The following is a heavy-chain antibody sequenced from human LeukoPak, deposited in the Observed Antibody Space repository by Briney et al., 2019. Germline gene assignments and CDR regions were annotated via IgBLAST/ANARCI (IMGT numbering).Heavy chain of an antibody. V-gene: IGHV3-15*01. CDR2: IKSKIDGGTI. J-gene: IGHJ6*03. Sequence: GGSLRLSCVASGSSFSNAWMSWVRQAPGKGLEWVGRIKSKIDGGTIDYAAPVKGRLTISRDDSKNTLHLQMTSLRSEDTAVYYCARSTEVFPGRYYYYYYMDVWGKGTTVTVSS. D-gene: IGHD2-2*01. CDR1: GSSFSNAW. CDR3: ARSTEVFPGRYYYYYYMDV.